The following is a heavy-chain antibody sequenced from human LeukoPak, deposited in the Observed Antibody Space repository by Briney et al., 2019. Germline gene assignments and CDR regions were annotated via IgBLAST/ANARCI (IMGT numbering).Heavy chain of an antibody. Sequence: ASVKVSCKASGYTFTAYYIHWVRQAPGQGLEWMGWINPKSGATNYAQKFQGRVTMTRDTSINTAYMELSRLRSDDTAVYFCARGYSGYDHFNYFDYWGQGTLVTVSS. CDR2: INPKSGAT. D-gene: IGHD5-12*01. V-gene: IGHV1-2*02. J-gene: IGHJ4*02. CDR3: ARGYSGYDHFNYFDY. CDR1: GYTFTAYY.